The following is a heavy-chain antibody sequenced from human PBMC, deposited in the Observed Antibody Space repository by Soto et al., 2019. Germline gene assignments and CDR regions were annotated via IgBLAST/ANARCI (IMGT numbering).Heavy chain of an antibody. D-gene: IGHD3-22*01. J-gene: IGHJ5*02. CDR3: ARGSTYYYDTRQFDP. CDR1: GGSISSGGYY. V-gene: IGHV4-31*03. Sequence: QVQLQKSGPGLVKPSQTLSLTCTVSGGSISSGGYYWSWIRQHPVKGLEWIGYIYYSGSTYYNPSLNSRVTISVDTSKNQFSLKLSSVTAAGTAVYYCARGSTYYYDTRQFDPWGQGTLVTVSS. CDR2: IYYSGST.